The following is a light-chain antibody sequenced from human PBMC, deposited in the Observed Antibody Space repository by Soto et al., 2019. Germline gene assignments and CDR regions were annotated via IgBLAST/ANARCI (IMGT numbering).Light chain of an antibody. CDR3: QHHNSYSQT. CDR1: QSIRYY. J-gene: IGKJ1*01. CDR2: GAS. V-gene: IGKV1-5*01. Sequence: DIQLTQSPPTLSASVGDRVTITCRASQSIRYYLAWYQQLPGKAPKLLIYGASSLQSGVPSRFSGSGFGTAFSPTISSLQPDDFATYFCQHHNSYSQTFGPGTKVEIK.